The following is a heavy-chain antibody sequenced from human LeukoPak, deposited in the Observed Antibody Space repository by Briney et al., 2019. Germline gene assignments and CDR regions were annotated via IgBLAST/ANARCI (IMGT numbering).Heavy chain of an antibody. J-gene: IGHJ4*02. D-gene: IGHD5-12*01. CDR3: ARGPLHRLMVATYYFDY. Sequence: ASVKVSCKASGYTFTSYYMHWVRQAPGQGLEWMGWISAYNGNTNYAQKLQGRVTMTIDTSTSTAYMELRSLRSDDTAVYYCARGPLHRLMVATYYFDYWGQGTLVTVSS. CDR2: ISAYNGNT. V-gene: IGHV1-18*04. CDR1: GYTFTSYY.